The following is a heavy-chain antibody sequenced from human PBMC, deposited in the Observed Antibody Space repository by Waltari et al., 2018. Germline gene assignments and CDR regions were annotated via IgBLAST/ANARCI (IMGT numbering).Heavy chain of an antibody. V-gene: IGHV1-69*01. CDR3: ARDRDADYSSSWYYFDY. CDR2: IIPIFGTA. Sequence: QVQLVQSGAGVKKPGSSVKVSCKASGGTFSSYAISWVRQAPGQGLEWMGGIIPIFGTANYAQKFQGRVTITADESTSTAYMELSSLRSEDTAVYYCARDRDADYSSSWYYFDYWGQGTLVTVSS. J-gene: IGHJ4*02. D-gene: IGHD6-13*01. CDR1: GGTFSSYA.